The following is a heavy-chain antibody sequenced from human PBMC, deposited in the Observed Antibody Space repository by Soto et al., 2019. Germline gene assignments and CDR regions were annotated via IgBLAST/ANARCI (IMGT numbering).Heavy chain of an antibody. CDR3: ATSTISYVDIVSSTTRGYFDH. D-gene: IGHD5-12*01. J-gene: IGHJ4*02. CDR2: IYPGDSDT. V-gene: IGHV5-51*01. Sequence: GESLKISCEGSGYNFNTYWIGWVRQMPGKGLEWMALIYPGDSDTRYSPSFEGQVTLSVDRSISTAYLQWSSLKASDTAIYYCATSTISYVDIVSSTTRGYFDHWGQGTLVTVSS. CDR1: GYNFNTYW.